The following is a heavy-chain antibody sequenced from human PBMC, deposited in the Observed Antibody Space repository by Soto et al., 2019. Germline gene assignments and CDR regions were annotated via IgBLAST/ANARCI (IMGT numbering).Heavy chain of an antibody. CDR1: GGTFSSYA. J-gene: IGHJ5*02. CDR2: ISAYNGNT. D-gene: IGHD3-3*01. CDR3: AREFWSGPTNWFDP. V-gene: IGHV1-18*01. Sequence: ASVKVSCKASGGTFSSYAISWVRQAPGQGLEWMGWISAYNGNTNYAQKLQGRVTMTTDTSTSTAYMELRSLRSDDTAVYYCAREFWSGPTNWFDPWGQGTLVTVSS.